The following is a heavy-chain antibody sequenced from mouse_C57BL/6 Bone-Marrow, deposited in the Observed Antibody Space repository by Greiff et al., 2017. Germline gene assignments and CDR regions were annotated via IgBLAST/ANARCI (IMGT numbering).Heavy chain of an antibody. D-gene: IGHD4-1*01. CDR2: IHPGSGST. J-gene: IGHJ4*01. CDR3: ARSNWVYAMDY. CDR1: GYTFTSYW. Sequence: QVQLQQPGAELVKPGASVKMSCKASGYTFTSYWITWVKQRPGQGLEWIGDIHPGSGSTNYNEKFKSKATLTVDTSTSTAYMQLSSLTSEDSAVYYCARSNWVYAMDYWGQGTSVTVAS. V-gene: IGHV1-55*01.